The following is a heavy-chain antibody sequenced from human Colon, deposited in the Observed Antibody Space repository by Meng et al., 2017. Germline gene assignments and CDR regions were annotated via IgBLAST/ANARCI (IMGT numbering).Heavy chain of an antibody. J-gene: IGHJ4*02. V-gene: IGHV3-23*01. CDR2: ITGSGDTT. Sequence: GESLKISCAASVFTFSSYAMSWVRQAPGKGLEWVSSITGSGDTTYYADSVKGRFTISRDNSKNTQHLQMNSLRVEDTAVYFCASQRIAASGPPGYWGQGTLVTVSS. CDR1: VFTFSSYA. D-gene: IGHD6-13*01. CDR3: ASQRIAASGPPGY.